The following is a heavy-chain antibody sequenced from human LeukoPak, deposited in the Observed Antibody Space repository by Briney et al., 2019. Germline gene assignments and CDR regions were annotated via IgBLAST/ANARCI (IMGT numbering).Heavy chain of an antibody. Sequence: ASVKVSCKASGYTFTSYDINWVRQATGQGLEWMGWMNPNSGNTGYAQKFQGRVTMTRNSSISTAYTELSSLRSEDTAVYYCARGQWLDPSAFDIWGQGTMVTVSS. D-gene: IGHD6-19*01. J-gene: IGHJ3*02. V-gene: IGHV1-8*01. CDR1: GYTFTSYD. CDR2: MNPNSGNT. CDR3: ARGQWLDPSAFDI.